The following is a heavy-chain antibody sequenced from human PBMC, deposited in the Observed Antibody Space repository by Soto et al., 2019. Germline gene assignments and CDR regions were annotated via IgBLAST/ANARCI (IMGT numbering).Heavy chain of an antibody. V-gene: IGHV4-61*01. CDR1: GGSVSSGSYY. J-gene: IGHJ4*02. CDR2: IYYSGST. CDR3: ARTVGLLEWLLPPGYYFDY. D-gene: IGHD3-3*01. Sequence: SETLSLTCTVSGGSVSSGSYYWGWIRQPPGKGLEWIGYIYYSGSTNYNPSLKSRVTISVDTSKNQFSLKLSSVTAADTAVYYCARTVGLLEWLLPPGYYFDYWGQGTLVTVSS.